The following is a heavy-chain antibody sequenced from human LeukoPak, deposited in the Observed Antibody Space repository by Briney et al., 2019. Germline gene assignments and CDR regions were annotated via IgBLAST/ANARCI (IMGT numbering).Heavy chain of an antibody. V-gene: IGHV3-21*01. D-gene: IGHD1-26*01. CDR1: GFTFSSYA. CDR3: ASLLLGGYSATDPRPDY. CDR2: ISISSSHT. Sequence: GGSLRLSCAASGFTFSSYAMHWVRQAPGTGLEWVSSISISSSHTFYADSVEGRFTISRDNAKNSLFLQMNSLRAEDTAVYYCASLLLGGYSATDPRPDYWGQGTLVTVSS. J-gene: IGHJ4*01.